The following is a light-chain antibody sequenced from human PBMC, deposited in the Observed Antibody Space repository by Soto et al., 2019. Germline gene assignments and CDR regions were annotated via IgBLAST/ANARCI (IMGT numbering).Light chain of an antibody. CDR1: SGHSNYA. CDR3: QTWDTGIQV. CDR2: INSAGSH. V-gene: IGLV4-69*02. J-gene: IGLJ1*01. Sequence: QSVLTQSPSASASLGASVKLTCTLSSGHSNYAIAWHQQKPEKGPRYLMEINSAGSHSKGDGIPDRFSGSSSGAERYLTISSLQSEDEADYYCQTWDTGIQVFGTGTKLTVL.